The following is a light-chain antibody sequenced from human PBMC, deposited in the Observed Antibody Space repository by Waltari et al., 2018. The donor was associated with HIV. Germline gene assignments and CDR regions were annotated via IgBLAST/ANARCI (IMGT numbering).Light chain of an antibody. CDR3: AAWDDSRKV. CDR2: RNN. J-gene: IGLJ3*02. CDR1: SSNIGSNY. Sequence: QSVLTQPPSASGTPGQRVTIPCSGSSSNIGSNYVYWYQQLPGTAPKLLIYRNNQRPSGVPDRFSGSKSGTSASQAISGLRSEDEADYFCAAWDDSRKVFGGGTKLTVL. V-gene: IGLV1-47*01.